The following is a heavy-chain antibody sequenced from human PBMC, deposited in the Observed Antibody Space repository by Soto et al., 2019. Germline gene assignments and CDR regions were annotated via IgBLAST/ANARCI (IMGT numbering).Heavy chain of an antibody. V-gene: IGHV1-69*13. D-gene: IGHD2-2*01. CDR1: GGTFSSYA. CDR3: ATVRNEDIVVVPAATSARAYYYYGMDV. CDR2: IIPIFGTA. J-gene: IGHJ6*02. Sequence: GASVKVSCKASGGTFSSYAISWVRQAPGQGLEWMGGIIPIFGTANYAQKFQGRVTITADESTSTAYMELSSLRSEDTAVYYCATVRNEDIVVVPAATSARAYYYYGMDVWGQGTTVTVSS.